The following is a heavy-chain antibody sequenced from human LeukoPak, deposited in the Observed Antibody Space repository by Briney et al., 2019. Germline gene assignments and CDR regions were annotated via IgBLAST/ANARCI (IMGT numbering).Heavy chain of an antibody. D-gene: IGHD2-8*01. V-gene: IGHV1-18*01. Sequence: ASVKVSCKASGYTFISYGISWVRQAPGQGLEWMGWISAYNGNTNYAQKLQGRVTMTTDTSTSIAYMELRSLRSDDTAVYYCARRQGYCTNGVCYENWFDPWGQGTLVTVSS. J-gene: IGHJ5*02. CDR3: ARRQGYCTNGVCYENWFDP. CDR2: ISAYNGNT. CDR1: GYTFISYG.